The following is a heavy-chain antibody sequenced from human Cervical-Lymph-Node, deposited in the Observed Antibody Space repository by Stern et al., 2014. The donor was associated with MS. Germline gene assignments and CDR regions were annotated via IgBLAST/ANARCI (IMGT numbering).Heavy chain of an antibody. J-gene: IGHJ6*02. V-gene: IGHV1-69*01. Sequence: VQLVESGAEVKKPGSSVKVSCHTSGGTFNVYAIKWLRQAPGQGLEWMGGIIPIIGIANYAQKFQGRVTITADESTRTSSMQLSSLTSNDTAVYYCARDGRHTNNYGLDVWGQGTTVTVSS. CDR1: GGTFNVYA. CDR3: ARDGRHTNNYGLDV. CDR2: IIPIIGIA.